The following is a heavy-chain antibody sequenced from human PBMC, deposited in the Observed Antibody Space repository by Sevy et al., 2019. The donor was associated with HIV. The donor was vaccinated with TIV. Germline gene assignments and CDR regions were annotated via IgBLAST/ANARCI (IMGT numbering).Heavy chain of an antibody. Sequence: ASVKVSCNGSGYIFNSYVIHWVRQAPGQRPEWMGWFNTGNGNTKYSQKFQGRVTLTRDPSATTVYMEVTSLRFEDTAVYYCARGGGTSDCNLDYWGQGTLVTVSS. V-gene: IGHV1-3*04. D-gene: IGHD2-21*02. CDR1: GYIFNSYV. J-gene: IGHJ4*02. CDR2: FNTGNGNT. CDR3: ARGGGTSDCNLDY.